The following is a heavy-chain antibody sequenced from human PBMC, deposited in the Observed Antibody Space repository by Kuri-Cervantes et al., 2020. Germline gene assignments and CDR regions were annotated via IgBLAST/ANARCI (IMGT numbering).Heavy chain of an antibody. V-gene: IGHV1-24*01. CDR3: ARVLTVRGIIPLGY. CDR2: VDPEDGET. Sequence: ASVKVCCKVSGYTLTELSMHWVRQAPGTGLEWMGGVDPEDGETIYAQKFQGRVTITRDTSASTSYMELSSLRSEDTAVYYCARVLTVRGIIPLGYWGQGTLVTVSS. J-gene: IGHJ4*02. D-gene: IGHD3-10*01. CDR1: GYTLTELS.